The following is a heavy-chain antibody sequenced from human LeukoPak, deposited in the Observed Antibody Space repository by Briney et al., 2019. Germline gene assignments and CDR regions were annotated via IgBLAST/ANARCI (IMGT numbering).Heavy chain of an antibody. J-gene: IGHJ4*02. CDR3: ARDANWGEIDY. CDR1: QFTFTYYA. CDR2: ISYDGSDK. V-gene: IGHV3-30-3*01. Sequence: QPGRSLRLSCAASQFTFTYYAMHWVRQAPGKGLEWVAIISYDGSDKYYADSVKGRFSIFRDNSKNTQYLQMDSLRPEDTAVYYCARDANWGEIDYWGQGTLVTASS. D-gene: IGHD7-27*01.